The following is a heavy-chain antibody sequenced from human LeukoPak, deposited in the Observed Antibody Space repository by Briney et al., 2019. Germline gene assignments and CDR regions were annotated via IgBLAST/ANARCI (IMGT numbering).Heavy chain of an antibody. Sequence: GGSLRRSCEASGFTFSTYAMSWVRQPPGKGLQWVSGISGSDSGTYYTDSVKGRFTISRDNSKNTVYLEIDNLRAEDTAVYYCAKCMSGTGVCLNFDSWGQGILVTVSS. D-gene: IGHD2-8*02. CDR1: GFTFSTYA. J-gene: IGHJ4*02. V-gene: IGHV3-23*01. CDR3: AKCMSGTGVCLNFDS. CDR2: ISGSDSGT.